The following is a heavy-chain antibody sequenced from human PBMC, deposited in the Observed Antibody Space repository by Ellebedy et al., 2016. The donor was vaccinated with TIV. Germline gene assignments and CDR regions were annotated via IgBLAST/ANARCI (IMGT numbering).Heavy chain of an antibody. V-gene: IGHV1-46*01. Sequence: ASVKVSCKASGYTFTNYFLHWVRQAPGQGLEWMGISNPSGDSTPAQKFQGRVTMTSDTSTGTVYMELSSLRFEDTAVYYCVTRQTTLTTFEEYWGQGTLVTVS. CDR2: SNPSGDST. CDR1: GYTFTNYF. D-gene: IGHD4-17*01. J-gene: IGHJ4*02. CDR3: VTRQTTLTTFEEY.